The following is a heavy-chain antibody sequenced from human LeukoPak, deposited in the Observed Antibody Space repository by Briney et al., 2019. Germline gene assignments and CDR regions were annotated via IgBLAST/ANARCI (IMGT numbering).Heavy chain of an antibody. Sequence: RASVKVSCKASGGTFSSYAISWVRQAPGQGLEWMGGIIPIFGTANYAQKFQGRVTITADKSTSTAYMELSSLRSEDTAVYYCAREGTWSSSGYYYYYMDVWGKGTTVTVSS. CDR1: GGTFSSYA. J-gene: IGHJ6*03. V-gene: IGHV1-69*06. CDR2: IIPIFGTA. D-gene: IGHD6-6*01. CDR3: AREGTWSSSGYYYYYMDV.